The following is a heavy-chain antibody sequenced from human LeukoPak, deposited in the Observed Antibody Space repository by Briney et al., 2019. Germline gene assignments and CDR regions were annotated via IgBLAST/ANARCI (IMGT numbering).Heavy chain of an antibody. CDR2: ISAYNGNT. CDR3: ARDRTAYSYGTLFDY. J-gene: IGHJ4*02. Sequence: ASVKVSCKASVYTFTSYGISWVRQAPGQGLEWMGWISAYNGNTNYAQKLQGRVTMTTDTSTSTAYMELRSLRSDDTAVYYCARDRTAYSYGTLFDYWGQGTLVTVSS. D-gene: IGHD5-12*01. CDR1: VYTFTSYG. V-gene: IGHV1-18*01.